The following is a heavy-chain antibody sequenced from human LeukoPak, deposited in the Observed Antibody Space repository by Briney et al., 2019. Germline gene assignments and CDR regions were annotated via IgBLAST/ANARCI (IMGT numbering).Heavy chain of an antibody. CDR3: ARDRLGSGYYYFDY. CDR2: INCNGGST. D-gene: IGHD3-22*01. Sequence: GGSLRLSCAASGFTFDDYGMSWVRQAPGKGLEWVSGINCNGGSTGYADSVKDRFTISRDNAKNSLYLQMNSLRAEDTALYYCARDRLGSGYYYFDYWGQGTLVTVSS. J-gene: IGHJ4*02. V-gene: IGHV3-20*04. CDR1: GFTFDDYG.